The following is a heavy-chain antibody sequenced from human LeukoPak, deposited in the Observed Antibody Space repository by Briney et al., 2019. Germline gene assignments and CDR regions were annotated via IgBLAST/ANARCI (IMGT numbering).Heavy chain of an antibody. CDR2: IKQDGREK. V-gene: IGHV3-7*01. J-gene: IGHJ3*02. CDR3: GRVGGRSVAAKGDAFDI. Sequence: GGSLRLSCAASGFTFSNHWMGWVRQAPGKGLGWVANIKQDGREKYYVDSVKGRFTISRDNARNSMYLQMNSLRAEDTAMYYCGRVGGRSVAAKGDAFDIWGQGTMVTVSS. D-gene: IGHD6-6*01. CDR1: GFTFSNHW.